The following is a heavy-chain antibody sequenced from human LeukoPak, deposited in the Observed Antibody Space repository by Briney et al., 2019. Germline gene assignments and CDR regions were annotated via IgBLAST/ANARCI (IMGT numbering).Heavy chain of an antibody. V-gene: IGHV4-39*07. D-gene: IGHD3-16*01. CDR3: ARGVRGNDY. Sequence: SETLSLTCTVSGGSISFTNYYWGWIRQPPGKGLEWIGRIYTGGSTNYNPSLKSRVTISVDTSKNQFSLKLSSVTAADTAVYYCARGVRGNDYWGQGTLVTVSS. CDR2: IYTGGST. J-gene: IGHJ4*02. CDR1: GGSISFTNYY.